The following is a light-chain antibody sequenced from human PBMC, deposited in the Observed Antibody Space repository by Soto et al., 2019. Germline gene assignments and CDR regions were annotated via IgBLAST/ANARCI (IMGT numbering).Light chain of an antibody. Sequence: GDGVTITCRASQSISNRLAWYQQRPGKAPKYLIYHASTLDSGAPSRFSGSGSGTEFTLTISSLQPDDFATFYCQQYNGYSQTFGQGTKVDIK. V-gene: IGKV1-5*01. CDR1: QSISNR. CDR2: HAS. J-gene: IGKJ1*01. CDR3: QQYNGYSQT.